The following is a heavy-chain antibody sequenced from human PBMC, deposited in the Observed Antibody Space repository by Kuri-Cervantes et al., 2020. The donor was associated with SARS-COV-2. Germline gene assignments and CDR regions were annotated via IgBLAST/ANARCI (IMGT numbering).Heavy chain of an antibody. Sequence: SGKVSCKASGGTFSSYAISWVRQAPGQGLEWMGGIIPIFGTANYAQQFQGRVTLTADESTSTAYMELSSLRSEDTAVYYCARGGWIQLWSRPYYYYMDVWGKGTTVTVSS. J-gene: IGHJ6*03. CDR2: IIPIFGTA. CDR3: ARGGWIQLWSRPYYYYMDV. D-gene: IGHD5-18*01. CDR1: GGTFSSYA. V-gene: IGHV1-69*13.